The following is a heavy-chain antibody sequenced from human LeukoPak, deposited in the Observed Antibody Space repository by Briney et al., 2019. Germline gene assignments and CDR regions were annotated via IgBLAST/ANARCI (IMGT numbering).Heavy chain of an antibody. CDR3: AKGVYNILTGYVYYGMDV. CDR2: ISYDGSHK. D-gene: IGHD3-9*01. J-gene: IGHJ6*02. V-gene: IGHV3-30*18. Sequence: GGSLTLSCAVSGFTFSSHGMHWVRQAPGQGLEWVAVISYDGSHKNYADSVKGRFTISRDNSKNTLDLQMTSLRAEDTAVYYYAKGVYNILTGYVYYGMDVWGQGTTVTVSS. CDR1: GFTFSSHG.